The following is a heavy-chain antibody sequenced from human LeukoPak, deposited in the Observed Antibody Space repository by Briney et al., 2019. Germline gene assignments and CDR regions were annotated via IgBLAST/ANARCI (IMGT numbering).Heavy chain of an antibody. D-gene: IGHD1-1*01. J-gene: IGHJ5*02. CDR3: ARPGNGDDWFDP. CDR1: GFTFSSYV. V-gene: IGHV3-30*02. CDR2: IRYDGSKK. Sequence: SGGSLRLSCAASGFTFSSYVMHWVRQSPGTGLEWVAFIRYDGSKKYYADSVKGRFTISRDNSKNILYLQMNSLRAEDTAVYYCARPGNGDDWFDPWGQGTLVTVSS.